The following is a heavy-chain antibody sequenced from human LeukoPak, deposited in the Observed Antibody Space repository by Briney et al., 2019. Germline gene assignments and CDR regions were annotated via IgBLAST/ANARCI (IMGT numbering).Heavy chain of an antibody. CDR3: AKGGAQV. J-gene: IGHJ4*02. CDR2: ISSSGGST. V-gene: IGHV3-23*01. Sequence: GSLRLSCAASGFTFSSDAMRWVRQAPGKGLEWVSAISSSGGSTYYADSVRGRFIISRDSSKNTLYLQMNNLRAEDTAVYYCAKGGAQVGGQGTLVTVSS. D-gene: IGHD1-26*01. CDR1: GFTFSSDA.